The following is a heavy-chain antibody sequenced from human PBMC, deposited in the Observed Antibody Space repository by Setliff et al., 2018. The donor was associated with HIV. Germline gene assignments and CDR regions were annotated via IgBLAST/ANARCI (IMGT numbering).Heavy chain of an antibody. Sequence: PSETLSLTCTVSGGSISTYYWGWIRQPPGKGLGWIGYINYSGSTKHNPSLKSRVTISVDTSKNQFSLKLNSATAADTAVYYCARNGDYYMDVWGKGTTVTVSS. CDR1: GGSISTYY. V-gene: IGHV4-59*01. CDR3: ARNGDYYMDV. D-gene: IGHD4-17*01. CDR2: INYSGST. J-gene: IGHJ6*03.